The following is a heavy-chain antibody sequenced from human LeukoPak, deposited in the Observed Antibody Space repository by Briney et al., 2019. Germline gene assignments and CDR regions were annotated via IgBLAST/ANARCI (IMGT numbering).Heavy chain of an antibody. D-gene: IGHD3-3*01. CDR2: ISGSGGST. CDR1: GFTFSSYA. J-gene: IGHJ4*02. V-gene: IGHV3-23*01. Sequence: PGGSLRLSCAASGFTFSSYAMSWVRQAPGKGLEWVSAISGSGGSTYYADSVKGRFTISRDNSKNTLYLQMNSLRAEDTAVYYCAKVPYYDFWSGYDYWGQGTLVTVSS. CDR3: AKVPYYDFWSGYDY.